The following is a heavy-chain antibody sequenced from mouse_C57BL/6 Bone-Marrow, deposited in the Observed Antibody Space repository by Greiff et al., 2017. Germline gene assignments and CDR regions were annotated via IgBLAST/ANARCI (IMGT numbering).Heavy chain of an antibody. CDR3: ASYEYGFAY. J-gene: IGHJ3*01. Sequence: EVQLQESGGGLVQPGGSLSLSCAASGFTFTDYYMSWVRQPPGKALEWLGFIRNKANGYTTEYSASVKGRFTISRDNSQSNLYLQINALRAEDSATYYCASYEYGFAYWGQGTLVTVSA. CDR1: GFTFTDYY. CDR2: IRNKANGYTT. D-gene: IGHD1-2*01. V-gene: IGHV7-3*01.